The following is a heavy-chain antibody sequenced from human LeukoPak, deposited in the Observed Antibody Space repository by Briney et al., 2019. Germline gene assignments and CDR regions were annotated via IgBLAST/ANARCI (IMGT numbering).Heavy chain of an antibody. V-gene: IGHV4-59*01. D-gene: IGHD3-10*01. Sequence: SETLSLTCTVSGCSISSYYWSWIRQPPGKGLEWIGYIYYSGSTNYNPSLKSRVTISVDTSKNQFSLKLSSVTAADTAVYYCARSNPPITMVRGVTGFWFDPWGQGTLVTVSS. CDR1: GCSISSYY. J-gene: IGHJ5*02. CDR2: IYYSGST. CDR3: ARSNPPITMVRGVTGFWFDP.